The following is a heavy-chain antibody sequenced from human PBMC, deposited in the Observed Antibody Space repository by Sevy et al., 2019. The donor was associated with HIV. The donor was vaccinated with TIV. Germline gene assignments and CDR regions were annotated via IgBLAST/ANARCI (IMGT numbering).Heavy chain of an antibody. Sequence: GGSLRLSCAASRFTFSTYAIHWVRQAPGKGLEWVAVISYDGSNKYYADSVKGRFTISRDNSKHTLYLQMSSLRVEDTAVYYCARGRVTSHYYDYWGQGTLVTVSS. CDR1: RFTFSTYA. CDR3: ARGRVTSHYYDY. J-gene: IGHJ4*02. D-gene: IGHD2-21*02. V-gene: IGHV3-30*04. CDR2: ISYDGSNK.